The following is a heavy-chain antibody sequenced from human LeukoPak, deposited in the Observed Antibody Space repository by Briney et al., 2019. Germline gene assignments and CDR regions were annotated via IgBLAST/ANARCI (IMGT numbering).Heavy chain of an antibody. V-gene: IGHV3-23*01. CDR2: LTDSGGTT. CDR3: AKKRDAFDI. J-gene: IGHJ3*02. Sequence: GGSLRLSCVASGFTFSSYAMGWVRQAPGKRPEWVSSLTDSGGTTYYVDSVKGRYTISRDNSKNTLYLHMNSLRAEDTAMYYCAKKRDAFDIWGQGTVVAVSS. CDR1: GFTFSSYA. D-gene: IGHD5-24*01.